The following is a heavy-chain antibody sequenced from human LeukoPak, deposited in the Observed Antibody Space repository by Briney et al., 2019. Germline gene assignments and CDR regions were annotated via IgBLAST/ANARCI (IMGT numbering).Heavy chain of an antibody. Sequence: ASVKVSCKASGYTFTGYYMHWVRQAPGQGLEWMGWINPNSGGTNYAQKFQGRVTMTRDTSISTAYMVLSRLRSDDTAVYYCARDRGPDIAAAGKFRHYYYYMDVWGKGTTVTVSS. CDR3: ARDRGPDIAAAGKFRHYYYYMDV. J-gene: IGHJ6*03. CDR1: GYTFTGYY. D-gene: IGHD6-13*01. V-gene: IGHV1-2*02. CDR2: INPNSGGT.